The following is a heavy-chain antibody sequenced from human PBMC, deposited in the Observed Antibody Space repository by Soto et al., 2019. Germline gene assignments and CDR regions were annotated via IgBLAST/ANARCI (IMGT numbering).Heavy chain of an antibody. V-gene: IGHV3-23*01. CDR3: AKEAAVGPTANYFDV. J-gene: IGHJ4*02. Sequence: GGSLRLSCAVSGFTFSSYAMSWVRQAPGKGLEWVSGISGGGGSTFYADSVKGRFTISRHNSNNTLYLQMNSLRAEDTAVYYCAKEAAVGPTANYFDVWGQRTLVTVSS. D-gene: IGHD1-26*01. CDR1: GFTFSSYA. CDR2: ISGGGGST.